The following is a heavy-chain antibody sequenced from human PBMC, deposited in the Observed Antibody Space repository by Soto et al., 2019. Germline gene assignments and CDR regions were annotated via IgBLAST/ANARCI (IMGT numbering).Heavy chain of an antibody. V-gene: IGHV2-5*02. CDR2: IYWDDDK. J-gene: IGHJ5*02. CDR3: EHTVLRYFGSNQFYTWFAP. D-gene: IGHD3-9*01. CDR1: GFSLSTSGVG. Sequence: SGPTLVNPTQTLTLTCTFSGFSLSTSGVGVGWIRQPPGKALEWLALIYWDDDKRYSPSLKSRLTITKDTSKNQVVLTMTNMDPVDTATYYLEHTVLRYFGSNQFYTWFAPWGKGTLVTVSS.